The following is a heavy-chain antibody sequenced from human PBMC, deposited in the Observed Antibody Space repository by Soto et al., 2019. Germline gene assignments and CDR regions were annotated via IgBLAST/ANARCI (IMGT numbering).Heavy chain of an antibody. CDR1: GYTFTSYD. V-gene: IGHV1-8*01. CDR2: MNPNSGNT. D-gene: IGHD2-2*01. Sequence: QVQLVQSGAEVKKPGASVKVSCQASGYTFTSYDINWVRQATGQGLEWMGWMNPNSGNTGYAQKFQGRVTMTRNTSISTAYMELSSLRSEDTAVYYCARGLGYCSSTSCSNWFDPWGQGTLVTVSS. CDR3: ARGLGYCSSTSCSNWFDP. J-gene: IGHJ5*02.